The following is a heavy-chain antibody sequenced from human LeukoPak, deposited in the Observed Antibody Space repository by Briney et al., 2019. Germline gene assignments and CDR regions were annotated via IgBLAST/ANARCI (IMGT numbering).Heavy chain of an antibody. CDR3: ARDRYYYYYMDA. V-gene: IGHV3-30*01. J-gene: IGHJ6*03. CDR1: GFTFSSYA. Sequence: SLRLSCAASGFTFSSYAMHWVRQAPGKGLEWVAVISYDGSNKYYADSVKGRFTISRDNSKNTLYLQMNSLRAEDTAVYYCARDRYYYYYMDAWGKGTTVTVSS. CDR2: ISYDGSNK.